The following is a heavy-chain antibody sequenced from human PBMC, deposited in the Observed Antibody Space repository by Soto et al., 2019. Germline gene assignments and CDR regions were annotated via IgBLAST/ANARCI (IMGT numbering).Heavy chain of an antibody. J-gene: IGHJ6*02. Sequence: QVQLVQSGAEVKKPGSSVKVSCKASGGTFSSYAISWVRQAPGQGLEWMGGIIPIPGTANYAQKFQGRVTTTADESTSRAYMELSSLRSEDTAVYYCARSQGSSTSLEIYYYYYYGMDVWGQGTTVTVSS. CDR3: ARSQGSSTSLEIYYYYYYGMDV. V-gene: IGHV1-69*01. CDR1: GGTFSSYA. CDR2: IIPIPGTA. D-gene: IGHD2-2*01.